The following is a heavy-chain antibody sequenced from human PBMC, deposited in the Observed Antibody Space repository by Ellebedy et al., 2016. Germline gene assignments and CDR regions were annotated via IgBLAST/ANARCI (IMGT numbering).Heavy chain of an antibody. J-gene: IGHJ4*02. Sequence: GESLKISXAASGFTFSSYSMNWVRQAPGKGLEWVSSISSSSSYIYYADSVKGRFTISRDNSKNTLYLQMNSLRAEDTAVYYCARDLGGYSSGGGGFDYWGQGTLVTVSS. D-gene: IGHD6-19*01. CDR3: ARDLGGYSSGGGGFDY. CDR1: GFTFSSYS. CDR2: ISSSSSYI. V-gene: IGHV3-21*01.